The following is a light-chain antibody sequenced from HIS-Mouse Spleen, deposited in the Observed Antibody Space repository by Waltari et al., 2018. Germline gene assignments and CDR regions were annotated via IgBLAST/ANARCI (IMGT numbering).Light chain of an antibody. Sequence: QSALTQPASVSGSPGQSITISCTGTRSDVGGHNYGPWYQQHPGKAPKLMIYDVSNRPSGVSNRFSGSKSGNTASLTISGLQAEDEADYYCSSYTSSSTYVFGTGTKVTVL. V-gene: IGLV2-14*03. CDR2: DVS. CDR1: RSDVGGHNY. J-gene: IGLJ1*01. CDR3: SSYTSSSTYV.